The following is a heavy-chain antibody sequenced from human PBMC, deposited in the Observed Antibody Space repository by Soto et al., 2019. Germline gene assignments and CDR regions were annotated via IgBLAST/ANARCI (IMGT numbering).Heavy chain of an antibody. CDR3: ARGVILLRFADAFDI. CDR1: GYTFTSYA. D-gene: IGHD3-10*01. V-gene: IGHV1-3*01. Sequence: GAAVKVSCKASGYTFTSYAMHWVRQAPGQRLEWMGWINAGNGNTKYSQKFQGRVTITRDTSASTAYMELSSLRSEDTAVYYCARGVILLRFADAFDIRGQGTIVPVS. CDR2: INAGNGNT. J-gene: IGHJ3*02.